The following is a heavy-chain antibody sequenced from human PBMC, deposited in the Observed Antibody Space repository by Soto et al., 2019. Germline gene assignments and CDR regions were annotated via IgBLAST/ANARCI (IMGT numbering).Heavy chain of an antibody. V-gene: IGHV4-31*03. CDR1: GGSISSGGYY. CDR2: IYYSGST. Sequence: LSLTCTVSGGSISSGGYYWSWIRQHPGKGLEWIGYIYYSGSTYYNPSLKSRVTISVDTSKNQFSLKLSSVTAADTAVYYCARVFYSNDYGDYVALRPVAFDIWGQGTMVTVSS. D-gene: IGHD4-17*01. J-gene: IGHJ3*02. CDR3: ARVFYSNDYGDYVALRPVAFDI.